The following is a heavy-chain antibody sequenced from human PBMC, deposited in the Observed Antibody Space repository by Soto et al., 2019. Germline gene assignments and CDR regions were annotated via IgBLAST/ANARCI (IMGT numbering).Heavy chain of an antibody. J-gene: IGHJ5*02. Sequence: PGGSLRLSCAASGFTFSDYYMSWIRQAPGKGPEWVSYITSTSSYTNYADSVRGRFTISRDNAKNSLYLQMNSLRAEDTAIYYCVSIHAWGQGTLVTVSS. CDR1: GFTFSDYY. CDR2: ITSTSSYT. V-gene: IGHV3-11*03. CDR3: VSIHA.